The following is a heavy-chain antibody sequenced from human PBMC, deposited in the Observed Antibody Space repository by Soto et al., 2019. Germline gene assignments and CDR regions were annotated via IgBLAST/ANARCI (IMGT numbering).Heavy chain of an antibody. CDR1: GFTFSADG. D-gene: IGHD3-22*01. J-gene: IGHJ4*02. CDR2: ISSDGNKK. Sequence: VQLVQSGGGVVQPGRSLRLSCVAYGFTFSADGMHWVRQAPGKGLEGVSAISSDGNKKDYADSVKGRFTISRDNSKNPLYLQVNSLRAGDTAIYYCAKDWGVYDGSGDFSEDVDYWGQGTVVTVSS. CDR3: AKDWGVYDGSGDFSEDVDY. V-gene: IGHV3-30*18.